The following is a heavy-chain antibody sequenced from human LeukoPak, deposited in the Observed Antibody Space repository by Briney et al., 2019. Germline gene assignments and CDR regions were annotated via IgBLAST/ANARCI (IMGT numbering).Heavy chain of an antibody. CDR2: LGGSK. CDR1: GFTFSSYA. J-gene: IGHJ4*02. Sequence: GGSLRLSCAASGFTFSSYAMTWVRQAPGKGLEWVSALGGSKYYADSVKGRFTISRDNSKNTLYLQMSSLRAEDTAVYYCARDNGDHVFDCWGQGTLVTVSS. D-gene: IGHD4-17*01. CDR3: ARDNGDHVFDC. V-gene: IGHV3-23*01.